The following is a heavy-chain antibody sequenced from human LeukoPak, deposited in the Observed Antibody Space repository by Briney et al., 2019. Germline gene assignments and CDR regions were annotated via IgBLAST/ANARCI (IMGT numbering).Heavy chain of an antibody. D-gene: IGHD3-22*01. Sequence: GGSLRLSCAASGFTLICCGMHWVRQAPGKGLEWVAFIRYGGSTKYYTDSVKGRFTISRDNSRDTLYLQMNSLRAEDTAVYYCAKDGDDSIDYWGQGTLVTVSS. CDR3: AKDGDDSIDY. CDR2: IRYGGSTK. CDR1: GFTLICCG. J-gene: IGHJ4*02. V-gene: IGHV3-30*02.